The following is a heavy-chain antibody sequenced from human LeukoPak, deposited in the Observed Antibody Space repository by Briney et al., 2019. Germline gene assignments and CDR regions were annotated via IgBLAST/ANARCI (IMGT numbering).Heavy chain of an antibody. CDR2: ISTTGTTI. CDR1: GFTFSAYH. D-gene: IGHD4-17*01. Sequence: PGGSLRLSCAASGFTFSAYHINWVRQAPGKGLEWISYISTTGTTIHYADSVKGRFAISRDNAKSSLYLQMNSLRDEDTAVYYCARGMTTVTTSCDFDYWGQGTLVTVSS. CDR3: ARGMTTVTTSCDFDY. J-gene: IGHJ4*02. V-gene: IGHV3-48*02.